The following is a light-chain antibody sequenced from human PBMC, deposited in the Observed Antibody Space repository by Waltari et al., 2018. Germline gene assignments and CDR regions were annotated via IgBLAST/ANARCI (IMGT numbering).Light chain of an antibody. CDR1: QSVSRA. CDR3: QHYVSLPVT. J-gene: IGKJ1*01. V-gene: IGKV3-20*01. CDR2: GAS. Sequence: CRASQSVSRALAWYHQNPGQATRLRIYGASNRATGIPDRFSGSGSGTDFSLIISRLEPEDFAVYYCQHYVSLPVTFGQGTKVEIK.